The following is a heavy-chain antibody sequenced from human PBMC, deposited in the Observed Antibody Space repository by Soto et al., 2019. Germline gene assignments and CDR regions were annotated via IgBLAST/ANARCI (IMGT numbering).Heavy chain of an antibody. CDR2: IDWDDDK. J-gene: IGHJ6*01. CDR3: ARIRGYYDSSGYLTPHGMDV. V-gene: IGHV2-70*01. Sequence: SGPTLVNPTPTLPLTCTFSGFSLITSGMCVSWIRKPPGNALEWLALIDWDDDKYYSTSLKTRLTISKDTSKNQVVLTMTNMDPVDTATYYCARIRGYYDSSGYLTPHGMDVWGQGTTVTVSS. CDR1: GFSLITSGMC. D-gene: IGHD3-22*01.